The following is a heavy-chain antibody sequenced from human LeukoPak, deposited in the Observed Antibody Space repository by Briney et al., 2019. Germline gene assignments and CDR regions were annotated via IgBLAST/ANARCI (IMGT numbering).Heavy chain of an antibody. J-gene: IGHJ4*02. CDR1: GGSISSGSYY. CDR3: ARSPYYDFWSGYYERFAY. Sequence: SQTLSLTCTVSGGSISSGSYYWSWIRQPAGKGLEWIGRIYTSGSTNYNPSLKSRVTISVDTSKNQFSLKLSSVTAADTAVYYCARSPYYDFWSGYYERFAYWGQGTLVTVSS. CDR2: IYTSGST. D-gene: IGHD3-3*01. V-gene: IGHV4-61*02.